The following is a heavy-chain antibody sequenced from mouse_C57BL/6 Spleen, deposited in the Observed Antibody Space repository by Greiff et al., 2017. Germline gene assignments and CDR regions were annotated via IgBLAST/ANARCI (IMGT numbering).Heavy chain of an antibody. CDR3: ARRYDYALSFDV. V-gene: IGHV7-3*01. CDR1: GFTFTDYY. CDR2: IRNKANGYTT. J-gene: IGHJ1*03. D-gene: IGHD2-4*01. Sequence: EVQLVESGGGLVQPGGSLSLSCAASGFTFTDYYMSWVRQPPGKALEWLGFIRNKANGYTTEYSASVKGRFTISRDNSQSILYLQMNALRAEDSATYYCARRYDYALSFDVWGTGTTVTVSS.